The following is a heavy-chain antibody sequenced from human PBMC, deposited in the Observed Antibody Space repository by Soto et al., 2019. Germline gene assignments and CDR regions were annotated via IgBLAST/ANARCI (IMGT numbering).Heavy chain of an antibody. CDR1: GGSISGTTYY. D-gene: IGHD3-10*01. CDR2: IYYSGST. Sequence: SETLSLTCTVSGGSISGTTYYWGWIRQPPGKGLEWIGNIYYSGSTYYNPSLKSRVTISVDTSKNQFSLKLSSVTAADTAVYYCARQIPSDYYGSGSYPNWFDPWGQGTLVTVSS. CDR3: ARQIPSDYYGSGSYPNWFDP. V-gene: IGHV4-39*01. J-gene: IGHJ5*02.